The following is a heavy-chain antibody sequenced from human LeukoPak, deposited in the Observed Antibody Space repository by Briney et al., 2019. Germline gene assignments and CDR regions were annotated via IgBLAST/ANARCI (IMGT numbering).Heavy chain of an antibody. CDR1: GGSISSYY. D-gene: IGHD3-22*01. CDR3: ASDSGYYGMDV. V-gene: IGHV4-59*01. Sequence: SETLSLTCTVSGGSISSYYWSWIRQPPGKGLEWIGYIYYSGSTNYNPSLKSRVTISVDTSKNQFSLKLSSVTAADTAVYCCASDSGYYGMDVWGQGTTVTVSS. CDR2: IYYSGST. J-gene: IGHJ6*02.